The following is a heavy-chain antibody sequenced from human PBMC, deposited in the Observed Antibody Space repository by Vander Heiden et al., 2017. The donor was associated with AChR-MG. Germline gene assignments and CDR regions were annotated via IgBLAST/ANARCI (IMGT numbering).Heavy chain of an antibody. Sequence: EVQLVESGGGLVEPGGSRRLDCVGSGFTLGNYKMSWVRQAPGKGLEWVSVIYSGGTTYYADSVKGRFTISRDNSKNSVYLQMNSLTVEDTALYYCARDVGDTSSWPYFDYWGQGISVAVSS. V-gene: IGHV3-66*01. CDR1: GFTLGNYK. J-gene: IGHJ4*02. D-gene: IGHD3-16*01. CDR3: ARDVGDTSSWPYFDY. CDR2: IYSGGTT.